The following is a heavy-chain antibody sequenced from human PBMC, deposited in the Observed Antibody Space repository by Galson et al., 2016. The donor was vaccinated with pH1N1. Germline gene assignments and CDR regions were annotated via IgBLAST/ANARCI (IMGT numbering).Heavy chain of an antibody. V-gene: IGHV4-4*02. Sequence: WIGEIYHSGSTNYNPSLKSRVTMSVDKSKNQFSLKLSSVTAADTAVYYCATSLEYDNNGYVDYWGQGTLVTVSS. CDR3: ATSLEYDNNGYVDY. CDR2: IYHSGST. J-gene: IGHJ4*02. D-gene: IGHD3-22*01.